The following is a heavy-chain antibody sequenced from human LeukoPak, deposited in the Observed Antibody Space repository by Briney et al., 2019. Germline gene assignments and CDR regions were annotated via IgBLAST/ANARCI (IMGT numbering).Heavy chain of an antibody. CDR3: ARGRRTTVTSTFDY. V-gene: IGHV1-2*02. J-gene: IGHJ4*02. CDR2: INPNSGGT. D-gene: IGHD4-17*01. CDR1: GYTFTGYY. Sequence: ASVKVSCKASGYTFTGYYMHWVRQAPGQGLEWMGWINPNSGGTNYAQKFQGGVTMTRDTSISTAYMELSRLRSDDTAVYYCARGRRTTVTSTFDYWGQGTLVTVSS.